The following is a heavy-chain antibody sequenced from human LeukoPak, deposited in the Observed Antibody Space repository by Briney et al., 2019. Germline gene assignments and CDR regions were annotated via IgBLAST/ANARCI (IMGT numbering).Heavy chain of an antibody. CDR2: LNWNGGST. V-gene: IGHV3-20*04. J-gene: IGHJ4*02. Sequence: GGSLRLFCAASGFTLSSYWMHWVRQAPGKGLEWVSGLNWNGGSTGYSDSVKGRFTISRDSAKNSLYLQMNSLRAEDTALYYCARIYGSGSYYNPHFDYWGQGTLVTVSS. D-gene: IGHD3-10*01. CDR3: ARIYGSGSYYNPHFDY. CDR1: GFTLSSYW.